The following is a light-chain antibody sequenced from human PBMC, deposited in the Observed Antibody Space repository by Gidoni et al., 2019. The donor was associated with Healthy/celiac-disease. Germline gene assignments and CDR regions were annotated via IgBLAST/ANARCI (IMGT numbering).Light chain of an antibody. J-gene: IGKJ4*01. Sequence: DNHLTHSPSSVSASVGDRVTITRRASQGISSWLAWYQQKPGKAPKLLIYAASSLQSGVTSRFSGSGSGTDFTLTSSSLQHEDFATYYCQLANSFPTFGGGTKVEIK. V-gene: IGKV1-12*01. CDR2: AAS. CDR1: QGISSW. CDR3: QLANSFPT.